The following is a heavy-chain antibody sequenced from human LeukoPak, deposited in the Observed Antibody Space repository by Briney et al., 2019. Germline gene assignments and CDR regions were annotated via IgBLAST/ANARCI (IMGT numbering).Heavy chain of an antibody. Sequence: ASVKVSCKASGYTFTGYYMHWVRQAPGQGLEWMGRINPNSGGTNYAQKFQGRVTMTRDTSISTAYMELSRLRSDDTAVYYSARTGGYDGTRTTHDLDYWGQGTLVTVSS. CDR3: ARTGGYDGTRTTHDLDY. D-gene: IGHD5-12*01. V-gene: IGHV1-2*06. J-gene: IGHJ4*02. CDR2: INPNSGGT. CDR1: GYTFTGYY.